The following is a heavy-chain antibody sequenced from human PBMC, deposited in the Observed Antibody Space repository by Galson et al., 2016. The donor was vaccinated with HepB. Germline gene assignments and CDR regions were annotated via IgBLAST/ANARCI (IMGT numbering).Heavy chain of an antibody. V-gene: IGHV5-51*03. Sequence: QSGAEVKKPGESLKISCKGSGYNFNSHWIGWVRQMPGKGLEWMGIIYPTDSDTRYSPSFQGQVTMSVDKSTSTVYLRWSSLKASDTATYYCARNGGYNFNYFYYIDVWGKGTTVTVSS. CDR2: IYPTDSDT. CDR1: GYNFNSHW. CDR3: ARNGGYNFNYFYYIDV. D-gene: IGHD5-24*01. J-gene: IGHJ6*03.